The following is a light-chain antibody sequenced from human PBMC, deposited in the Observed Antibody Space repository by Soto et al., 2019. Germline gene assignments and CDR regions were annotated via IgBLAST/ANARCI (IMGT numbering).Light chain of an antibody. Sequence: VLSQSPGRLSLSPGERATLSCRAIQSVSNSYLAWYQQKPGQAPRLVIYDASTRATGFPDRFSGSGSGTHFTLTINRLEPEDCAVYYCQQYGRSPTFGQGTKVDIK. CDR3: QQYGRSPT. CDR1: QSVSNSY. V-gene: IGKV3-20*01. J-gene: IGKJ1*01. CDR2: DAS.